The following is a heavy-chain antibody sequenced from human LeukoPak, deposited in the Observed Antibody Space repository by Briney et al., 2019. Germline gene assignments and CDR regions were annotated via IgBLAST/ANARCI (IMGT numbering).Heavy chain of an antibody. CDR2: ISFDGSNK. CDR1: GFTFSSYG. Sequence: GRSLRLSCAASGFTFSSYGMHWVRQAPGKGLEWVAVISFDGSNKYYADSVKGRFPISRDNSKNTLYLQMNSLRAEDTAVYYCAKDLVRGRNSSPLDYWGQGTLVTVSS. D-gene: IGHD3-10*01. V-gene: IGHV3-30*18. J-gene: IGHJ4*02. CDR3: AKDLVRGRNSSPLDY.